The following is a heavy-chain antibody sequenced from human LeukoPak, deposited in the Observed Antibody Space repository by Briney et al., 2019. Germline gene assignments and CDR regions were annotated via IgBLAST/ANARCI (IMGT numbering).Heavy chain of an antibody. J-gene: IGHJ4*02. V-gene: IGHV3-23*01. CDR3: AKKGKTTADFDS. CDR2: ISDSANST. D-gene: IGHD1-1*01. Sequence: GGSLRLSCVASGCTFSSFAMTWVRQAPGKGLKWVSVISDSANSTYYADSVKGRFTISRDNSKDTLYLQMNSLRAEDSALYYCAKKGKTTADFDSWGQGTLVTVSS. CDR1: GCTFSSFA.